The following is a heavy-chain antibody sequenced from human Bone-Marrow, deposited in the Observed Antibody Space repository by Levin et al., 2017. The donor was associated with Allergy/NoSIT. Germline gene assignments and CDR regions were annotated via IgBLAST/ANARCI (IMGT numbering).Heavy chain of an antibody. V-gene: IGHV5-51*01. CDR2: IFPGDSDI. J-gene: IGHJ5*02. CDR3: ARRGRVVTTNIFDP. Sequence: LGESLKISCKGFGYDFSTYWIGWIRHTPGKGLEWMGSIFPGDSDIRYSPSFEGLVIMSADKSLSTAYLQWNAVQASDTAMYYCARRGRVVTTNIFDPWGQGTLVTVS. D-gene: IGHD2-21*02. CDR1: GYDFSTYW.